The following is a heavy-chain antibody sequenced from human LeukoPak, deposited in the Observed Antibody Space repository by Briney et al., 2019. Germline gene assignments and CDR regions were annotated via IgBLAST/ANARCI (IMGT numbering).Heavy chain of an antibody. V-gene: IGHV4-34*01. D-gene: IGHD6-6*01. CDR2: INHSGST. CDR3: ARAGYSSSLMEGYFDY. Sequence: SETLSLTCTVSGGSISSYYWSWIRQPPGKRLEWIGEINHSGSTNYNPSLKSRVTISVDTSKNQFSLKLSSVTAADTAVYYCARAGYSSSLMEGYFDYWGQGTLVTVSS. CDR1: GGSISSYY. J-gene: IGHJ4*02.